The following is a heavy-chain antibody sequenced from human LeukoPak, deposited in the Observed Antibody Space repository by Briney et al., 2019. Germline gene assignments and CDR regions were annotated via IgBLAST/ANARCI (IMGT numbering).Heavy chain of an antibody. CDR3: AKGASPDYYGSGRFDF. J-gene: IGHJ5*01. CDR1: GFTFSNYV. V-gene: IGHV3-23*01. D-gene: IGHD3-10*01. Sequence: QPGGSLRLSCAASGFTFSNYVMGWVRQAPEKGLQWVSSSSGSGGSTYYADSVKGRFTISRDSSKKTVYLQMNSLRDEDTAVYFCAKGASPDYYGSGRFDFWGQGILVTVSS. CDR2: SSGSGGST.